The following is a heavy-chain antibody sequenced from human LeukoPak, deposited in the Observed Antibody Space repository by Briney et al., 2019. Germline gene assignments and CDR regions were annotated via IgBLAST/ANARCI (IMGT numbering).Heavy chain of an antibody. Sequence: PSETLSLTCTVSGDSISTYYWSWIRQPPGKGLEWIGYIYYSGSTNYNPSLKSRVTISVDTSKNQFSLKLSSVTAADTAVYYRARLAPYPGIWASDYWGQGTLVTVSS. V-gene: IGHV4-59*08. J-gene: IGHJ4*02. CDR1: GDSISTYY. D-gene: IGHD2-15*01. CDR3: ARLAPYPGIWASDY. CDR2: IYYSGST.